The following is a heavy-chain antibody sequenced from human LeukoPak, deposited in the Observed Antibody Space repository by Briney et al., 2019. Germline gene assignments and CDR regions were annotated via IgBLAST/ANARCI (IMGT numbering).Heavy chain of an antibody. CDR2: ISYDGSNK. J-gene: IGHJ4*02. D-gene: IGHD3-22*01. V-gene: IGHV3-30-3*01. Sequence: GRSLRLSCAASGFTFSSYAMHWVRQAPGKGLEWVAVISYDGSNKYYADSVKGRFTISRDNSKNTLYLQMNSLRAEDTAVYYCARGSYYYDSSGYSGYWGQGTLVAVSS. CDR3: ARGSYYYDSSGYSGY. CDR1: GFTFSSYA.